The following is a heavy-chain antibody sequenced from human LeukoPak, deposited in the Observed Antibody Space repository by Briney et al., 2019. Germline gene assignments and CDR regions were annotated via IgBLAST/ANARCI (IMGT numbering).Heavy chain of an antibody. J-gene: IGHJ3*02. CDR3: ARGRVGATGENAFDI. Sequence: GASVKVSCKASGYTFTGYYMHWVRQAPGQGLEWMGWINPNSGGTNYAQKFQGRVTMTRDTSISTAYMELSRLRSDDTAVYYCARGRVGATGENAFDIWGQGAMVTVSS. V-gene: IGHV1-2*02. CDR2: INPNSGGT. CDR1: GYTFTGYY. D-gene: IGHD1-26*01.